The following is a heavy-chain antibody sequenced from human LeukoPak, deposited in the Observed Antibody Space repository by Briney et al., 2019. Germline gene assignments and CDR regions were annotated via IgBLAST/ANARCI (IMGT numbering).Heavy chain of an antibody. CDR3: ARDHSKITMVRPFDY. CDR1: GGSIRSYY. CDR2: IYTSGST. D-gene: IGHD3-10*01. V-gene: IGHV4-4*07. J-gene: IGHJ4*02. Sequence: SETLSLTCTVSGGSIRSYYWSWIRQPAGKGLEWIGRIYTSGSTNYNPSLKSRVTMSVDTSKNQFSLKLSSVTAADTAVYYCARDHSKITMVRPFDYWGQGTLVTVSS.